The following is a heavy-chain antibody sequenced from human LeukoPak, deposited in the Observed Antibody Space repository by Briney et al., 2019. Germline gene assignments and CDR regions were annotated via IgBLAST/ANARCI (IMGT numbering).Heavy chain of an antibody. CDR2: IYYSGST. CDR3: ARRFADFRFDP. D-gene: IGHD3-3*01. J-gene: IGHJ5*02. CDR1: GGSISSDSYN. Sequence: PSETLSLTCTVSGGSISSDSYNWGWLPQPPGKGLEWIGTIYYSGSTYYNPSPRSPVTISVDTSKNQFSLKLNSVTAADTAVYYCARRFADFRFDPWGQGTLVTVSS. V-gene: IGHV4-39*01.